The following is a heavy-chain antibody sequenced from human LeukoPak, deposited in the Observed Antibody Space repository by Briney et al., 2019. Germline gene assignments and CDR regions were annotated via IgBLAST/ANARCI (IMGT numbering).Heavy chain of an antibody. D-gene: IGHD2-8*01. Sequence: GRSLRLSCAASGFTFSSYGMHWVRQAPGKGLEWVAVVSYDGSNKYYADSVKGRFTISRDNSKNTLYLQMNSLRAEDTAVYYCAKARVDDIVLMVYATGGFDYWGQGTLVTVSS. V-gene: IGHV3-30*18. J-gene: IGHJ4*02. CDR1: GFTFSSYG. CDR2: VSYDGSNK. CDR3: AKARVDDIVLMVYATGGFDY.